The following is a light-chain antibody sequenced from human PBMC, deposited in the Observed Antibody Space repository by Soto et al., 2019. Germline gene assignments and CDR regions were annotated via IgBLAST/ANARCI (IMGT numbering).Light chain of an antibody. V-gene: IGLV2-14*01. CDR2: EVS. CDR3: SSYTSSRTLV. J-gene: IGLJ1*01. Sequence: QSVLTQPASVSWSPGQSITISCTGTRSDVGAYNYVSWYQQHPGKAPKLMIYEVSNRPSGVSHRFSGSKSDNTASLTISGLQTDDEADYYCSSYTSSRTLVFGTGTKVTVL. CDR1: RSDVGAYNY.